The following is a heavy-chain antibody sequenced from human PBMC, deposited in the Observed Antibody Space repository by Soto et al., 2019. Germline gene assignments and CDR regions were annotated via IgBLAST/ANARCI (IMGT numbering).Heavy chain of an antibody. D-gene: IGHD2-15*01. CDR2: ISGNGGIR. J-gene: IGHJ3*02. Sequence: GGSLRLSCAASGFTFSSYAMSWVRQAPGKGLEWVSGISGNGGIRDYADSVRGRFTISTDNSKNTLYLQMNSLRAEDTAVYYCVREPRYFSGGSCSIMGDAFDIWGQGTMVTVSS. V-gene: IGHV3-23*01. CDR3: VREPRYFSGGSCSIMGDAFDI. CDR1: GFTFSSYA.